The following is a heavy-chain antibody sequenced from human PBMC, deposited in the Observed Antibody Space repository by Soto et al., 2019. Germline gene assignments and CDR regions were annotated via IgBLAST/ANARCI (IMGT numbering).Heavy chain of an antibody. Sequence: EVQLVESGGGLVQPGGSLRLSCAASGFTFSSHWMSWVRQAPGKGLEWVANINQDGSEKYYVDSVKGRFTISRDSAKNSLYLPMNGLRAEDTAVYYCARVCCTFCLDYWGQGTLVTVSS. J-gene: IGHJ4*02. CDR1: GFTFSSHW. CDR3: ARVCCTFCLDY. V-gene: IGHV3-7*01. D-gene: IGHD2-8*01. CDR2: INQDGSEK.